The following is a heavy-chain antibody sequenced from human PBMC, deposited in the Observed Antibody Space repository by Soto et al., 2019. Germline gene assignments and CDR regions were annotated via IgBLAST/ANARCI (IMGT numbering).Heavy chain of an antibody. CDR1: GGSISSYY. Sequence: QVQLQESGPGLVKPSETLSLTCTVSGGSISSYYWSWIRQPPGKGLEWIGYIYYSGSTNYNPSLKRRVTISVDTSKNQFSRKLSSVTAADTAVYYCARHGRQGVGGYFDLWGRGTLVTVSS. CDR2: IYYSGST. CDR3: ARHGRQGVGGYFDL. J-gene: IGHJ2*01. V-gene: IGHV4-59*08. D-gene: IGHD3-3*01.